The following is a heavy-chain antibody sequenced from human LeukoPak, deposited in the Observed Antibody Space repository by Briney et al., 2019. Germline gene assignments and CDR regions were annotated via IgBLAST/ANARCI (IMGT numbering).Heavy chain of an antibody. Sequence: GGSLRLSCAASGFTVSSNYMSWVRQAPGKGLERVSAISAGGTSTYYADSVKGHFTISRDNSKNTLYLQMNSLRVEDTAVYYCAKVRKQWELLRGDFDYWGQGTLVTVSS. CDR3: AKVRKQWELLRGDFDY. CDR1: GFTVSSNY. CDR2: ISAGGTST. J-gene: IGHJ4*02. V-gene: IGHV3-23*01. D-gene: IGHD1-26*01.